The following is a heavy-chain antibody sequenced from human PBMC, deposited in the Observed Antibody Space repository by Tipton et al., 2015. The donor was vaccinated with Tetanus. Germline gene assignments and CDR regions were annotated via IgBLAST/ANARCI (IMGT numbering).Heavy chain of an antibody. V-gene: IGHV4-61*08. CDR3: ARRGGDFLTGYYDS. Sequence: TLSLTCTVSGGSVNSGGYYWSWIRQPPGKGLEWIGYASYSGSSNYNPSHKSRVIISIDASKNQFSLKLTSVTAADTAVYYCARRGGDFLTGYYDSWGQGTPVIVSS. D-gene: IGHD3-9*01. CDR2: ASYSGSS. J-gene: IGHJ4*02. CDR1: GGSVNSGGYY.